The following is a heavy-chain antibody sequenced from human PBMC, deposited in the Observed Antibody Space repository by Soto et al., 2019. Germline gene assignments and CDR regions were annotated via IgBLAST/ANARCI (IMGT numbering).Heavy chain of an antibody. CDR2: MNPNSGNT. J-gene: IGHJ6*02. CDR1: GYTFTSYD. Sequence: GASVRVSCKAYGYTFTSYDINWVRQATGQGLEWMGWMNPNSGNTGYAQKFQGRVTMTRNTSISTAYMELSSLRSEDTAVYYCARVMYSSGWGSYYYGMDVWGQGTTVTVSS. D-gene: IGHD6-19*01. CDR3: ARVMYSSGWGSYYYGMDV. V-gene: IGHV1-8*01.